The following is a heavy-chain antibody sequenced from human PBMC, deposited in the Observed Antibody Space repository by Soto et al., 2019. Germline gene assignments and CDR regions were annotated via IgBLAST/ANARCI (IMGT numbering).Heavy chain of an antibody. V-gene: IGHV1-69*06. J-gene: IGHJ4*02. CDR1: GGTSSGHA. D-gene: IGHD7-27*01. CDR3: ARGANWGHRFDS. CDR2: LIPLFGTT. Sequence: QVQLVQSGAEVKKPGSSVKVSCEASGGTSSGHAISWVRQAPGQGPEWMGGLIPLFGTTQHAQNFQGRLTITADKTTTTAYMELTSLRFEATAIYYCARGANWGHRFDSWGQGTLVIVSS.